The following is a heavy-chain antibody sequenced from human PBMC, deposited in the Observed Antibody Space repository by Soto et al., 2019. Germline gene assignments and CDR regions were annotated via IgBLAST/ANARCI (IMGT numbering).Heavy chain of an antibody. CDR1: GFTFSSYS. J-gene: IGHJ6*02. CDR2: ISSSSSTI. CDR3: ARDHRTGLYYYYGMDV. D-gene: IGHD3-9*01. Sequence: RRLSCAASGFTFSSYSMNWVRQAPGKGLEWVSYISSSSSTIYYADSVKGRFTISRDNAKNSLYLQMNSLRDEDTAVYYCARDHRTGLYYYYGMDVWGQGTTVTVSS. V-gene: IGHV3-48*02.